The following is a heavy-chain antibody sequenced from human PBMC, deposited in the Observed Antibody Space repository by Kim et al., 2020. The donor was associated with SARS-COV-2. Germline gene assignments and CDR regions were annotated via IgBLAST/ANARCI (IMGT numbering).Heavy chain of an antibody. CDR2: DT. J-gene: IGHJ4*02. D-gene: IGHD3-16*01. Sequence: DTRYSPSFQGQVTISADKSISTAYLQWSSLKASDTAMYYCARRGEGNLDYWGQGTLVTVSS. V-gene: IGHV5-51*01. CDR3: ARRGEGNLDY.